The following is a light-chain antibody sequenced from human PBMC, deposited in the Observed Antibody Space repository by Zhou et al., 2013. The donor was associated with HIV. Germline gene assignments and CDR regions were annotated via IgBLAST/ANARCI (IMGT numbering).Light chain of an antibody. CDR1: QSINTW. V-gene: IGKV1-5*03. CDR2: KAS. Sequence: DIQLTQSPSTLSASVGDRVIITCRASQSINTWVAWYQQKPGKVPKLLIYKASRLESGVASRFSGSGSGTEFILTISSLQPDDFATYYCQQYNRVSYTFGQGTSLEMK. CDR3: QQYNRVSYT. J-gene: IGKJ2*01.